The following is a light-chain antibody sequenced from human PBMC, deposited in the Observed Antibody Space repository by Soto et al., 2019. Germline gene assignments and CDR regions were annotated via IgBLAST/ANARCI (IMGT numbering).Light chain of an antibody. V-gene: IGKV1-9*01. CDR2: GAS. Sequence: QLTQSPSSLSASVGDRVTITCRASQDVSRYLAWYQQKAGKAPKLLIYGASTLQSGVPSRFSGFGSGTEFTLTISSLQPEDFATYHRQQLQRTPFTFGPGTTVDV. CDR3: QQLQRTPFT. J-gene: IGKJ3*01. CDR1: QDVSRY.